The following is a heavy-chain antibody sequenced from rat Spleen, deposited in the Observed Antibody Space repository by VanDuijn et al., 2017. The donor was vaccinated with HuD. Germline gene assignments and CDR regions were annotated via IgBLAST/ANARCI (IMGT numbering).Heavy chain of an antibody. CDR1: GFTFSDYG. Sequence: EVQLIESGGGLVQPGRSLKLSCAASGFTFSDYGMAWFRQAPTKVPEWVATISNDGSTPYCRDSVKGRFTISRDNARSPLYMQMDSLRSEDTATYYCARSRTLRGYYFDYWGQGVMVTVSS. J-gene: IGHJ2*01. V-gene: IGHV5-29*01. D-gene: IGHD3-1*01. CDR2: ISNDGSTP. CDR3: ARSRTLRGYYFDY.